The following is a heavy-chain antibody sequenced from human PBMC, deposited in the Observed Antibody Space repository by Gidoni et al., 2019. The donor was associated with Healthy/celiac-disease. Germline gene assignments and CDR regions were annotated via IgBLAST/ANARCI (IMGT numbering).Heavy chain of an antibody. V-gene: IGHV3-33*01. D-gene: IGHD3-3*01. Sequence: QVQLVESGGGVVQPGRSLRLSCAASGFSFSSYGMHWVRQAPGKGLEWVAVIWYDGSNKYYADSVKGRFTISRDNSKNTLYLQMNSLRAEDTAVYYCAREGGDYDFWSGIDYWGQGTLVTVSS. J-gene: IGHJ4*02. CDR1: GFSFSSYG. CDR3: AREGGDYDFWSGIDY. CDR2: IWYDGSNK.